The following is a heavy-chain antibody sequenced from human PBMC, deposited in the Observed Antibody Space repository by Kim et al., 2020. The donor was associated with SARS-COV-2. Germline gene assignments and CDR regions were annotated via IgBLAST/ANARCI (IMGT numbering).Heavy chain of an antibody. J-gene: IGHJ4*02. D-gene: IGHD1-7*01. V-gene: IGHV3-7*03. CDR1: GFTFSNYW. CDR3: AREWNCAY. CDR2: IKQDGSEK. Sequence: GGSLRLSCAASGFTFSNYWMTWVRQAPGKGLEWVANIKQDGSEKYYVDSVKGRFTISRDNAKNSLYLQMDILRAEDTAVYYWAREWNCAYWGQGTLVTVSS.